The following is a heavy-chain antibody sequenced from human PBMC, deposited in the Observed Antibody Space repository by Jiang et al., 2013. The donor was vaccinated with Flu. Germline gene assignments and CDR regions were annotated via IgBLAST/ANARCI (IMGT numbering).Heavy chain of an antibody. Sequence: LVQPGGSLRLSCAASGFTFSNYAMSWVRQSPGKGLEWVSAISASGGSTDYADSVKGRFTVSRDYSKNTLYLQMNSLRGDDTAVYYCAKLTSSGYYYGRLDYWGQGTLVTVSS. J-gene: IGHJ4*02. CDR2: ISASGGST. V-gene: IGHV3-23*01. CDR1: GFTFSNYA. CDR3: AKLTSSGYYYGRLDY. D-gene: IGHD3-22*01.